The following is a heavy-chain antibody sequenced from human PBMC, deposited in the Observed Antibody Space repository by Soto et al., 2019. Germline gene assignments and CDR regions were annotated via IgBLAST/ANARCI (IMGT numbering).Heavy chain of an antibody. Sequence: VWSVRLGCAASGVTFSSYAMGGVRQAPGKGLDWVSVISGSGGITYSADSVKGRFTISRDNSKNILYLQMNSLRAEDTAVYYCAKGIPDTGGYYYYSMDVWGQGTAVTVSS. D-gene: IGHD5-18*01. CDR2: ISGSGGIT. CDR1: GVTFSSYA. J-gene: IGHJ6*02. CDR3: AKGIPDTGGYYYYSMDV. V-gene: IGHV3-23*01.